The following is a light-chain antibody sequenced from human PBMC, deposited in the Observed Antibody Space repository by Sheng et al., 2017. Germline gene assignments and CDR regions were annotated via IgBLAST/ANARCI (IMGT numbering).Light chain of an antibody. CDR2: AAS. CDR1: QSINNK. J-gene: IGKJ4*01. CDR3: QQYDNWPPLT. Sequence: EIVLTQSPGTLSVSPGERAALSCRASQSINNKLAWYQQKPGQPPRLLISAASSRATDIPARFSGSGSGTEFTLTISSLQSEDSAVYYCQQYDNWPPLTFGGGTKVEIK. V-gene: IGKV3-15*01.